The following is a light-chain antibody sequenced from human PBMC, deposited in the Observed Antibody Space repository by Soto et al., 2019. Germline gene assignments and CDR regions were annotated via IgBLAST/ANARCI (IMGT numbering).Light chain of an antibody. J-gene: IGLJ1*01. CDR1: SSEVGGYNY. CDR2: DVS. CDR3: CSYTTSNTRQIV. V-gene: IGLV2-14*01. Sequence: SALTQPASVSGSPGQSITISCTGTSSEVGGYNYVSWYQQRPGKAPKFMIYDVSNRPSGVSNRFSGSKSGNTASLTISGLQAEDEADYYCCSYTTSNTRQIVFGTGTKVTVL.